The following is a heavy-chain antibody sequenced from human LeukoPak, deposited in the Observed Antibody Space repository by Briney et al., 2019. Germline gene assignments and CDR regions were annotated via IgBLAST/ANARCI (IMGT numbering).Heavy chain of an antibody. CDR3: ARWFGELRAFDI. D-gene: IGHD3-10*01. CDR2: ISSSSSYI. CDR1: GFTFSSYS. Sequence: GGSLRLSCAASGFTFSSYSMNWVRQAPGKGLEWVSSISSSSSYIYYADSVKGRFTISRDNAKNSLYLQMNSLRAEDTAVYYCARWFGELRAFDIWGQGTMVTVFS. V-gene: IGHV3-21*01. J-gene: IGHJ3*02.